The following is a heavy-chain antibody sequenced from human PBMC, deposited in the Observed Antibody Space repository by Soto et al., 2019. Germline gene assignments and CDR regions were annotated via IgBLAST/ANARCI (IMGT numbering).Heavy chain of an antibody. CDR1: GGTFSSYA. J-gene: IGHJ4*02. Sequence: QVQLVQSGAEVKKPGSSVKVSCKASGGTFSSYAISWVRQAPGQGLEWMGGIIPIFGTANYAQKFQGRVTITADKSTSTAYMELSSLRSEDTAVYYCAVYYYDSSGYYGRYFDYWGQETLVTVSS. CDR2: IIPIFGTA. V-gene: IGHV1-69*06. CDR3: AVYYYDSSGYYGRYFDY. D-gene: IGHD3-22*01.